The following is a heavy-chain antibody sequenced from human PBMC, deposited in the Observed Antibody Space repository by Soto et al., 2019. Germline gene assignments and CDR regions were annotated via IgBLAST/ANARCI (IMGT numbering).Heavy chain of an antibody. J-gene: IGHJ4*02. V-gene: IGHV4-39*01. CDR2: VGYTATT. CDR1: GDSIDSHGAH. D-gene: IGHD2-15*01. Sequence: QLQLRESGPGLERPSETLSLSCFVSGDSIDSHGAHWSWIRQSPGKGLEWIGTVGYTATTYYPPPPTSPVTVSADKSKNQFSLKLTSVTAADTAVYYCARHRACNTACDFEHWGQGTLVTVSS. CDR3: ARHRACNTACDFEH.